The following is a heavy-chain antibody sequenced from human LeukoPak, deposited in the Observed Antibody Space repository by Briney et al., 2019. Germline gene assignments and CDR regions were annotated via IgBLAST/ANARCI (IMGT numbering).Heavy chain of an antibody. V-gene: IGHV3-30*02. CDR2: IRYDGSNK. D-gene: IGHD5-12*01. Sequence: GGSLRLSCSASGFTFSSYGMHWVRQAPGKGLEWVAFIRYDGSNKYYADSVKGRFTISRDNSKNTLYLQMNSLRAEDTALYYCAKDIEVGGYVGPFDYWGQGTLVTVSS. CDR1: GFTFSSYG. J-gene: IGHJ4*02. CDR3: AKDIEVGGYVGPFDY.